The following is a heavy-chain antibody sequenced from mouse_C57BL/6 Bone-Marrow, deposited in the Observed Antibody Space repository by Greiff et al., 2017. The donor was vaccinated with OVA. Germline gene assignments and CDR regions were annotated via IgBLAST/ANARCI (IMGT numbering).Heavy chain of an antibody. CDR1: GYTFTSYW. CDR3: ARVESKWWYFDV. D-gene: IGHD2-5*01. V-gene: IGHV1-69*01. J-gene: IGHJ1*03. CDR2: IDPSDSYT. Sequence: QVQLQQPGAELVMPGASVKLSCKASGYTFTSYWMHWVKQRPGQGLEWIGEIDPSDSYTNYNQKFKGKSTLTVDKSSSTAYMQLSSLTSEDSAVYYCARVESKWWYFDVWGTGTTVTVSS.